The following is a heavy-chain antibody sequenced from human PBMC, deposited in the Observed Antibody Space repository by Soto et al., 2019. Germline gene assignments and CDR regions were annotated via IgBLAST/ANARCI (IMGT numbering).Heavy chain of an antibody. D-gene: IGHD2-15*01. Sequence: SETLSLTCTVSGGSISIHYWSWIRQPPGKGLEWIGYIYYSGSTNYNPSLKSRVTISVDTSKNQFSLKLTSVTAADTAVYFCVRDGSGNYFDYWGQRILVTVS. J-gene: IGHJ4*02. V-gene: IGHV4-59*11. CDR3: VRDGSGNYFDY. CDR1: GGSISIHY. CDR2: IYYSGST.